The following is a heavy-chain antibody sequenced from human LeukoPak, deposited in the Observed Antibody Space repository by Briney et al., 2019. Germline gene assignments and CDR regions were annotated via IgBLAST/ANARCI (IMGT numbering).Heavy chain of an antibody. J-gene: IGHJ4*02. CDR3: AKDSGYSSGWYARGYLDY. CDR2: LSSSSSTI. Sequence: GGSVRLSCAASGFTFSGYSMNWVRQAPGKGLEGVSYLSSSSSTIYHADSVKGRFTISRDNSKNTLYLQMNSLRAEDTAVYYCAKDSGYSSGWYARGYLDYWGQGTLVTVSS. CDR1: GFTFSGYS. D-gene: IGHD6-19*01. V-gene: IGHV3-48*01.